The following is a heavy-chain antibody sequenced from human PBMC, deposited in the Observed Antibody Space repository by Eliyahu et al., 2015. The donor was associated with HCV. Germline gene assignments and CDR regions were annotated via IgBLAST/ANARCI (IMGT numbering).Heavy chain of an antibody. V-gene: IGHV3-23*01. CDR3: AKDRRDQDFDY. J-gene: IGHJ4*02. CDR2: ITSRGTT. CDR1: GFSFXTYA. Sequence: DVQLLESGGALVQPGGSLRLSCAASGFSFXTYAMSWVRQAPGKGLGWVSAITSRGTTYYPXSVKGRFTISRDNFKNTLYLQMNSLRVEDTAVYYCAKDRRDQDFDYWGQGTLVTVSS.